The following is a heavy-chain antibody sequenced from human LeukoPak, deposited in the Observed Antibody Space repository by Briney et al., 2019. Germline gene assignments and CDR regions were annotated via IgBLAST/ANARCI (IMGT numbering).Heavy chain of an antibody. V-gene: IGHV4-39*07. D-gene: IGHD6-25*01. CDR3: ARIGSGGPRRAFDI. J-gene: IGHJ3*02. CDR2: LNYSGTT. Sequence: SETLSLTCTVSGGSISGSTSYWGWIRQSPGKGLEWIGLLNYSGTTHYNPSFKSRVSISIDRSRTQFSLKLSSVTAADTAVYYCARIGSGGPRRAFDIWGQGTMVSVSS. CDR1: GGSISGSTSY.